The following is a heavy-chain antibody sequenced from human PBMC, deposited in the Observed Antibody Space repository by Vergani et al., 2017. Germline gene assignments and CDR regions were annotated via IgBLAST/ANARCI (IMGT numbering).Heavy chain of an antibody. CDR1: GGTFSSYT. CDR2: IIPILGIA. J-gene: IGHJ4*02. CDR3: AREDEATVHFDY. D-gene: IGHD4-17*01. Sequence: QVQLVQSGAEVKKPGSSVKVSCKASGGTFSSYTISWVRQAPGQGLEWMGRIIPILGIANYAQKFQGRVTITADKSTSTAYMELSSLRSEDTAVYYCAREDEATVHFDYWGQGTLVTVSS. V-gene: IGHV1-69*09.